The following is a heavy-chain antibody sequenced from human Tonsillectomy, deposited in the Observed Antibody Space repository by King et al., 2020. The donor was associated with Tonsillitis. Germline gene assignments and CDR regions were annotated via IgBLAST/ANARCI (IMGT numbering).Heavy chain of an antibody. Sequence: VQLVESGGGVVQAGRSLRLSCGASGFTFSTYGMHWVRQAPGKGLEWVTTISHDGKNTYYRDSLKGRITISRDNSKNTVYLQMNTLRPEDTAVYYCAKAEDSSGWGPGYWGQGTLVTVSS. J-gene: IGHJ4*02. D-gene: IGHD6-19*01. V-gene: IGHV3-30*18. CDR1: GFTFSTYG. CDR2: ISHDGKNT. CDR3: AKAEDSSGWGPGY.